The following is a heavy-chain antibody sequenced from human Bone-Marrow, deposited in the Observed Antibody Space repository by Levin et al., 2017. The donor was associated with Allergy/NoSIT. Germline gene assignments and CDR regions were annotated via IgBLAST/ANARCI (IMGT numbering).Heavy chain of an antibody. CDR3: GSDWSTGYFDY. CDR2: ISRAGENT. V-gene: IGHV3-23*01. D-gene: IGHD3-9*01. Sequence: LSLTCTGSGFLFYNYAMTWVRPAPGKGLQWVSTISRAGENTHYADSVEGRFIISRDNSKDTLYLEMNNLRAEDTAVYYCGSDWSTGYFDYWGQGTLVTVSS. CDR1: GFLFYNYA. J-gene: IGHJ4*02.